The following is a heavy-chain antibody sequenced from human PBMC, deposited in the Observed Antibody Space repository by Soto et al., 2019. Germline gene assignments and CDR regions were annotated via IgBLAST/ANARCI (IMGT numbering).Heavy chain of an antibody. CDR3: ARENCGGDCMIDY. D-gene: IGHD2-21*02. CDR1: GFTFSSYA. CDR2: ISYDGSNK. J-gene: IGHJ4*02. V-gene: IGHV3-30-3*01. Sequence: QVQLVESGVGVVQPGRSLRLSCAASGFTFSSYAMHWVRQAPGKGLEWVAVISYDGSNKYYADSVKGRFTITRDNSKNTLYLQMNSLRAEDTAVYYCARENCGGDCMIDYWGQGTLVTVSS.